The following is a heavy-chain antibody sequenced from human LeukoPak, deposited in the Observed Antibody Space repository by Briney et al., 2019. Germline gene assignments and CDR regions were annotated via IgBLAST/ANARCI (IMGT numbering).Heavy chain of an antibody. J-gene: IGHJ4*02. Sequence: SETLSLICTVSGGSVSSGRYYWIWIRQPPGKGLEWIGYFYYSGSTKYNPSLKSRVTISVDTSKNQFSLKLSSVTAADTAVYYCARDPQLHYFDYWGQGILVTVSS. CDR1: GGSVSSGRYY. CDR3: ARDPQLHYFDY. CDR2: FYYSGST. D-gene: IGHD5-24*01. V-gene: IGHV4-61*01.